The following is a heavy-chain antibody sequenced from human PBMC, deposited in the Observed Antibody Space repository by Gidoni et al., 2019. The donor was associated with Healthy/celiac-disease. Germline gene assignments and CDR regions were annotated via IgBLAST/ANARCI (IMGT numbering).Heavy chain of an antibody. V-gene: IGHV3-21*01. CDR2: ISGSSRYI. Sequence: EVQLVESGGGLVKPGGSLRLSCAASGFTFSSYTMNWVRQAPGEGLEWVSSISGSSRYIYHADSVKGRFTISRDNAKNSLYLQMNSLRVEDPAVYYCARVSSSSGRGWDYWGQGTLVTVSS. CDR3: ARVSSSSGRGWDY. D-gene: IGHD6-6*01. J-gene: IGHJ4*02. CDR1: GFTFSSYT.